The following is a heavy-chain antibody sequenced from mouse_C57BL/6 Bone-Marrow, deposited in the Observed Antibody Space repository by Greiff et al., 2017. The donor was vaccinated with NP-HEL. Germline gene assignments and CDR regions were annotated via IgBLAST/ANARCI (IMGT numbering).Heavy chain of an antibody. CDR2: IYPRSGNT. CDR3: ARSARGGGAYFDY. Sequence: QVQLKQSGAELARPGASVKLSCKASGYTFTSYGISWVKQRTGQGLEWIGEIYPRSGNTYYNEKFKGKATLTADKSSSTAYMELRSLTSEDSAVYFCARSARGGGAYFDYWGQGTTLTVSS. CDR1: GYTFTSYG. J-gene: IGHJ2*01. V-gene: IGHV1-81*01.